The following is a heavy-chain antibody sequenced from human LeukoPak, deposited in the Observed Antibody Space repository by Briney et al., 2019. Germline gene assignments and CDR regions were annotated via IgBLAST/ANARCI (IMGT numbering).Heavy chain of an antibody. CDR2: IYYSGST. Sequence: SETLSLTCAVYGVSLNGHYWSWIRQPPGKGLEWIGSIYYSGSTYYNPSLKSRVTISVDTSKNQFSLKLSSVTAADTAVYYCGSRRTAMFGVIKGPIDYWGQGTLVTVSS. V-gene: IGHV4-34*01. J-gene: IGHJ4*02. CDR3: GSRRTAMFGVIKGPIDY. CDR1: GVSLNGHY. D-gene: IGHD3-3*01.